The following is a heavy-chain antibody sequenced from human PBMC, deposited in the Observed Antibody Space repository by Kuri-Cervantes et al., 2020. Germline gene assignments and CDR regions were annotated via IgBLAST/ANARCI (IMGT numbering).Heavy chain of an antibody. CDR3: ARARGLRLFDY. CDR2: ISWNSGSI. CDR1: GFTFDDYA. Sequence: GGSLRLSCAASGFTFDDYAMHWVRQAPGKGLEWVSGISWNSGSIGYADSVKGRFTISRDNAKNSLYLQMNSLRAEDTAVYYCARARGLRLFDYWGQGTLVTVSS. V-gene: IGHV3-9*01. D-gene: IGHD5-12*01. J-gene: IGHJ4*02.